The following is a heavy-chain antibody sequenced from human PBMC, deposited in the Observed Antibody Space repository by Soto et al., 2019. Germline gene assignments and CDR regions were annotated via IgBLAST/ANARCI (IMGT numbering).Heavy chain of an antibody. Sequence: QVQLLESGPGLLKPSGTLSLTCTVSGDSMSSSNWWNWVRQPPGKGLEWIGEAHHSGRTNYNPSPKSRVTISVNRSQNPFSLQLTSVTAADTAVYYCARSEATALDYWGQGTLVTVSS. CDR1: GDSMSSSNW. CDR3: ARSEATALDY. J-gene: IGHJ4*02. V-gene: IGHV4-4*02. CDR2: AHHSGRT.